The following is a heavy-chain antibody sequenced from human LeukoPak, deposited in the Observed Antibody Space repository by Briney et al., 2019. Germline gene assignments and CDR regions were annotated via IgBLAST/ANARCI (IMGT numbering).Heavy chain of an antibody. J-gene: IGHJ3*02. CDR1: AFSFRSHW. Sequence: GESLRLSCVVSAFSFRSHWVNWVRQSPGKGLEWVANIKPDGSDKYYVDSARGRFTVSRDNAKNSAFLQMNSLRAEDTAIYYCATISAQTFDIWGQGTLVSVSS. CDR3: ATISAQTFDI. CDR2: IKPDGSDK. D-gene: IGHD5-24*01. V-gene: IGHV3-7*01.